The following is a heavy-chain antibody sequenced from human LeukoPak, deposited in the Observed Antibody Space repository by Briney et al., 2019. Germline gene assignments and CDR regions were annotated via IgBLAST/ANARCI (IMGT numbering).Heavy chain of an antibody. CDR3: AGNELKRGDDY. Sequence: SETLSLTCTVSGGSVSSGTYYWSWIRQPPGKGLEWIGEIYHSGSTNYNPSLKSRVTISVDKSKNQFSLKLSSVTAADTAVYYCAGNELKRGDDYWGQGTLVTVSS. CDR2: IYHSGST. CDR1: GGSVSSGTYY. V-gene: IGHV4-61*01. J-gene: IGHJ4*02. D-gene: IGHD1-1*01.